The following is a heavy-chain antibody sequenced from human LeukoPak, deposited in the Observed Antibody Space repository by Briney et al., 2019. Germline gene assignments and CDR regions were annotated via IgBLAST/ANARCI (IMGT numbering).Heavy chain of an antibody. J-gene: IGHJ4*02. CDR3: ARDISTVTTDYFDY. V-gene: IGHV4-31*03. Sequence: PSESLSLTCIVSGGSISSGGYYWSWIRQHPGKGLEWIGYIYYSGSTYYNPSLKSRVTISVDTSKNQFSLKLSSVTAAATAVYYCARDISTVTTDYFDYWGQGTLVNVSS. CDR1: GGSISSGGYY. CDR2: IYYSGST. D-gene: IGHD4-17*01.